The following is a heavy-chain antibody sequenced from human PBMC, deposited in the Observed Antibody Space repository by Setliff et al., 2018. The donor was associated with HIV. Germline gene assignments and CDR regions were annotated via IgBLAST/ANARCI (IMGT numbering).Heavy chain of an antibody. Sequence: GASVKVSCKTSGGAFSRNAINWVRQATGQGLEWMGWISAYNGNTNYAQKLQGRVTMTTDTSTSTAYMELRSLRSDDTAVYYCARDPAYGDYGYYFDYWGQGTLVTVSS. J-gene: IGHJ4*02. CDR2: ISAYNGNT. CDR3: ARDPAYGDYGYYFDY. CDR1: GGAFSRNA. V-gene: IGHV1-18*01. D-gene: IGHD4-17*01.